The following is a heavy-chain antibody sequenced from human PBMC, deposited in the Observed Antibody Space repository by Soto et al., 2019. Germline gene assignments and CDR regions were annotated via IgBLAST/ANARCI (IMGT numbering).Heavy chain of an antibody. Sequence: SLKISCKGSGYSFTSYWIGWVRQMPGKGLEWMGIIYPGDSDTRYSPSFQGQVTISADKSISTAYLQWSSLKASDTAMYYCARLSSSGFFFYYGMDVWGQGTTVTVSS. CDR3: ARLSSSGFFFYYGMDV. J-gene: IGHJ6*02. D-gene: IGHD6-6*01. CDR1: GYSFTSYW. CDR2: IYPGDSDT. V-gene: IGHV5-51*01.